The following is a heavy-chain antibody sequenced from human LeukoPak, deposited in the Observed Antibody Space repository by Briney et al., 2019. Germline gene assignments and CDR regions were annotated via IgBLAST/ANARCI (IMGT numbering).Heavy chain of an antibody. J-gene: IGHJ5*02. CDR1: GYTFTSYY. CDR3: ARDRRRDGYSLNWFDP. V-gene: IGHV1-46*01. CDR2: INPSGGST. Sequence: ASVKVSCKASGYTFTSYYMHWVRQAPGQGLEWMGIINPSGGSTSYAQRFQGRVTMTRDMSTSTVYMELSSLRSEDTAVYYCARDRRRDGYSLNWFDPWGQGTLVTVSS. D-gene: IGHD5-24*01.